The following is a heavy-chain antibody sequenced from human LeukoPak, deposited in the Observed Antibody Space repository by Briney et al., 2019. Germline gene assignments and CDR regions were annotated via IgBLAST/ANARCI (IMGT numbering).Heavy chain of an antibody. J-gene: IGHJ4*02. CDR2: ISGSGGST. CDR3: AKGDSSSYFDY. D-gene: IGHD6-6*01. Sequence: ETLSLTCAVYGGSFSGYYWSWIRQAPGKGLEWVSAISGSGGSTYYADSVKGRFTISRDNSKNTLYLQMNSLRAEDTAVYYCAKGDSSSYFDYWGQGTLVTVSS. CDR1: GGSFSGYY. V-gene: IGHV3-23*01.